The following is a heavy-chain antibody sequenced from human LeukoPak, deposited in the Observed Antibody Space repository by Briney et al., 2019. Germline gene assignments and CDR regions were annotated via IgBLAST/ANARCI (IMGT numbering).Heavy chain of an antibody. D-gene: IGHD6-6*01. V-gene: IGHV3-49*04. CDR2: IRSKAYGGTT. CDR3: TRAQYSSSSRTPPVGY. CDR1: GFTFCDYA. Sequence: GGSLRLSCTASGFTFCDYAMSWVRQAPGKGLEWVGFIRSKAYGGTTEYAASVKGRFTISRDDSKSIAYLQMNSLKTEDTAVYYCTRAQYSSSSRTPPVGYWGQGTLVTVSS. J-gene: IGHJ4*02.